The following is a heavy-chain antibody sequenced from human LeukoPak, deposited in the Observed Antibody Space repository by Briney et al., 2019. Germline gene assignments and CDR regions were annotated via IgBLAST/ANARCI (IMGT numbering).Heavy chain of an antibody. J-gene: IGHJ4*02. V-gene: IGHV3-21*01. D-gene: IGHD1-26*01. CDR1: TFTFSSYN. CDR2: ISSSGTYI. Sequence: GGSLRLSCAASTFTFSSYNMNWVRQAPGKGLEWVSSISSSGTYIYYRDSVKGRFTISRDDAENSLYLEMNSLRVEDTAIYYCVRDRGSYRPIDYWGQGTLVTVSS. CDR3: VRDRGSYRPIDY.